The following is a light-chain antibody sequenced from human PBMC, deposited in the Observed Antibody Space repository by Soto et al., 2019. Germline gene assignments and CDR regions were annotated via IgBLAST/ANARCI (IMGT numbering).Light chain of an antibody. CDR1: QSVTSSY. CDR2: GAS. V-gene: IGKV3-20*01. Sequence: EIVLTQSPGTLSLSPGERATLSCRASQSVTSSYLAWYQQKPGQAPRRLIYGASIRATGIPDRFSGSGSGTDFTLTISRLEPEDFALYFCPQYHSSPLTFGQGTKVDI. CDR3: PQYHSSPLT. J-gene: IGKJ1*01.